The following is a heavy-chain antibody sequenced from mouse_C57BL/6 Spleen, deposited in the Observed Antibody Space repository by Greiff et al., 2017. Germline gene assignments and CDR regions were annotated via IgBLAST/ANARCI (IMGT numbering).Heavy chain of an antibody. D-gene: IGHD2-4*01. CDR2: IYPGGGST. Sequence: QVQLQQSGPELVKPGASVKLSCKASGYTFTSYDINWVKQRPGQGLEWIGWIYPGGGSTKYNEKFKGKATLTVETSSCTAYMELHSLTSEDSAVYFCARGGDYGWFAYWGQGTLVTVSA. J-gene: IGHJ3*01. CDR1: GYTFTSYD. V-gene: IGHV1-85*01. CDR3: ARGGDYGWFAY.